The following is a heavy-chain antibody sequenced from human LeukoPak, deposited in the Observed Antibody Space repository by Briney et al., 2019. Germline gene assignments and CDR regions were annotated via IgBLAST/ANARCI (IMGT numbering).Heavy chain of an antibody. CDR1: GGSISSGGYS. V-gene: IGHV4-30-2*01. Sequence: SETLSLTYAVSGGSISSGGYSWSWIRQPPGKGLEWIGYIYHSGSTYYNPSLKSRVTISVDRSKNQFSLKLSSVTAADTAVYYCARKSTRFDYWGQGTLVTVSS. J-gene: IGHJ4*02. D-gene: IGHD2-2*01. CDR3: ARKSTRFDY. CDR2: IYHSGST.